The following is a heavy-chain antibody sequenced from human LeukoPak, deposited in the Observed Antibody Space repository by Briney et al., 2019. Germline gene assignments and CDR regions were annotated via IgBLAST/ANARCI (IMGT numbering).Heavy chain of an antibody. CDR3: ARGQYDILTGYYTFSDY. D-gene: IGHD3-9*01. J-gene: IGHJ4*02. CDR1: GGSISSYY. CDR2: IYYSGST. V-gene: IGHV4-59*01. Sequence: PSETLSLACTVSGGSISSYYWSWIRQPPGKGLEWIGYIYYSGSTNYNPSLESRVTISVDTSKNQFSLKLSSVTAADTAVYYCARGQYDILTGYYTFSDYWGQGTLVTVSS.